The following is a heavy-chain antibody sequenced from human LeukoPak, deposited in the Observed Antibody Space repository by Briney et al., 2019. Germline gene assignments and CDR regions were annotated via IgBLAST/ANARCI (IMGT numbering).Heavy chain of an antibody. CDR1: GGSFSGYY. CDR3: AREGGGKVVPAPDY. D-gene: IGHD2-2*01. CDR2: INHSGST. J-gene: IGHJ4*02. V-gene: IGHV4-34*01. Sequence: SETLSLTCAVYGGSFSGYYWSWIRQPPGKGLEWIGEINHSGSTNYNPSLKSRVTISVDTSKNQFSLKLSSVTAADTAVYYCAREGGGKVVPAPDYWGQGTLATVSS.